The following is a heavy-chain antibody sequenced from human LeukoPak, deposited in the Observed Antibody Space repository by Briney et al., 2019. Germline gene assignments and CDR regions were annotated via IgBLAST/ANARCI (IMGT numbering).Heavy chain of an antibody. CDR3: TTAPIRLWNYDY. CDR2: IKSKTDGGTT. D-gene: IGHD4/OR15-4a*01. CDR1: GFIFSNAW. V-gene: IGHV3-15*01. J-gene: IGHJ4*02. Sequence: GGSLRLSRAASGFIFSNAWMSWVRQAPGKGLEWVGRIKSKTDGGTTDYAAPVKGRFTISRDDSNSTLYVQMNSLKTEDTAVYYCTTAPIRLWNYDYWGQGTLVTVSS.